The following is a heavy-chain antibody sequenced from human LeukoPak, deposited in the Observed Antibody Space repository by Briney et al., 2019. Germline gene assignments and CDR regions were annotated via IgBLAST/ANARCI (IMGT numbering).Heavy chain of an antibody. CDR3: AELGITMIGGV. CDR2: ISSSSSYI. CDR1: GFTFSSYS. J-gene: IGHJ6*04. V-gene: IGHV3-21*01. Sequence: GGSLRLSCAASGFTFSSYSMNWVRQAPGQGLEWVSSISSSSSYIYYPDSVKGRFTISRDNAKNSLYLQMNSLRAEDTAVYYCAELGITMIGGVWGKGTTVTISS. D-gene: IGHD3-10*02.